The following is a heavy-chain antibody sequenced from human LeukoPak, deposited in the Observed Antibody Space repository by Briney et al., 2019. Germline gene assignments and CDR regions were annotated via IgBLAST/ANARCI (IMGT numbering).Heavy chain of an antibody. D-gene: IGHD1-26*01. V-gene: IGHV3-21*01. CDR2: ISSSSGYI. CDR1: GFTFNSYS. Sequence: GGSLRLSCAASGFTFNSYSMNWVRQTPGKGLEWVSSISSSSGYINYADSVKGRFTISRDNSKNTLYLQMNSLRTEDTAVYYCAKDLFAMTQWEQLGYWGQGTLVTVSS. CDR3: AKDLFAMTQWEQLGY. J-gene: IGHJ4*02.